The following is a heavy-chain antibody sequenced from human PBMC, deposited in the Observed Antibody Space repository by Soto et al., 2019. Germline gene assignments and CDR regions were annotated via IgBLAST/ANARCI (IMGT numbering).Heavy chain of an antibody. CDR2: INHSGST. V-gene: IGHV4-34*01. D-gene: IGHD2-15*01. J-gene: IGHJ3*02. Sequence: SETLSLTCAVYGGSFSGYYWSWVRQPPGKGLEWIGEINHSGSTNYNPSLKSRVTISVDTSKNQFSLKLSSVTAADTAVYYCARDGNYCSGGSCYSIDAFDIWGQRTMVTVSS. CDR3: ARDGNYCSGGSCYSIDAFDI. CDR1: GGSFSGYY.